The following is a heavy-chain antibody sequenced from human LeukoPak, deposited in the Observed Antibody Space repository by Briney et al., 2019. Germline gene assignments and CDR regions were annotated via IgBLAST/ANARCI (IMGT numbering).Heavy chain of an antibody. Sequence: PSETLSLNCAVYGGSFSGYYWSWIRQPPGKGLEWIGEINHSGSTNYNPSLKSRVTISVDTSKNQFSLKLSSVTAADAAVYYCARGVVGATFDYWGQGTLVTVSS. CDR3: ARGVVGATFDY. CDR1: GGSFSGYY. J-gene: IGHJ4*02. V-gene: IGHV4-34*01. CDR2: INHSGST. D-gene: IGHD1-26*01.